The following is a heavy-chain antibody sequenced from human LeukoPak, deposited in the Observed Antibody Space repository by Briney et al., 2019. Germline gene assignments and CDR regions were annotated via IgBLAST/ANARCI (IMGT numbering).Heavy chain of an antibody. CDR1: GFTFSNAW. CDR3: TTGYYYDSSGYYYGY. J-gene: IGHJ4*02. Sequence: GGSLRLSCAASGFTFSNAWMSWVRQAPGKGLEWVGRIKSKTDGGTTDYAAPVKGRFTISRDDSKNTLYLQMNSLKTEDTAVYYCTTGYYYDSSGYYYGYWGQGTLVTVSS. D-gene: IGHD3-22*01. V-gene: IGHV3-15*01. CDR2: IKSKTDGGTT.